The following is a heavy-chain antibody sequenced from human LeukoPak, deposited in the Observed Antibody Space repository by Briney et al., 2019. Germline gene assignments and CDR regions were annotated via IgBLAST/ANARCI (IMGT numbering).Heavy chain of an antibody. CDR2: ISNSAI. CDR3: ASIAAAGSPFRY. V-gene: IGHV3-48*01. D-gene: IGHD6-13*01. Sequence: GGSLRLSCATSGFTFTSYGMNWVRQAPGKGLEWVSYISNSAILYADSVKGRFTISRDNARNALYLQMNSLRAEDTAVYYCASIAAAGSPFRYWGQGTLVTVSS. J-gene: IGHJ4*02. CDR1: GFTFTSYG.